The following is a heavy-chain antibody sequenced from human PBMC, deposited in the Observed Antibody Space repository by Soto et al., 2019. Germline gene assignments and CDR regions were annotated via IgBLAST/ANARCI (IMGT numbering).Heavy chain of an antibody. V-gene: IGHV4-4*02. J-gene: IGHJ4*02. D-gene: IGHD3-10*01. CDR2: IYHSGST. CDR3: ARARWRNGSGSYYSPFDY. CDR1: GESVSSSNG. Sequence: PSETKRDTRGVSGESVSSSNGWSWVRQPPGKGLEWIGEIYHSGSTNYNPSLKSRVTISVDKSKNQFSLKLSSVTAADTAVYYCARARWRNGSGSYYSPFDYWGQGTLVTVSS.